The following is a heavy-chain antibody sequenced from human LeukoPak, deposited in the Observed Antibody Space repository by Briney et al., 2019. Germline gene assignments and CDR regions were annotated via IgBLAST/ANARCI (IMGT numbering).Heavy chain of an antibody. J-gene: IGHJ6*03. CDR3: ARGDFWSGYSNYYYMDV. D-gene: IGHD3-3*01. V-gene: IGHV1-8*01. Sequence: GASVKVSCKASGYTFSSYDINWVRQAPGQGLEWMGWVNPNSGNTGYAQKFQGRVTITRNTSISTAYLELRSLRSEDTGVYYCARGDFWSGYSNYYYMDVWGKGTTVTVSS. CDR1: GYTFSSYD. CDR2: VNPNSGNT.